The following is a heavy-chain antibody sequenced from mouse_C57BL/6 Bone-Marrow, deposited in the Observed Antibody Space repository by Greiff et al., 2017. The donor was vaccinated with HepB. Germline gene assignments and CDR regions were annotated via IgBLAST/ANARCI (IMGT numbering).Heavy chain of an antibody. J-gene: IGHJ3*01. CDR1: GFTFTDYY. D-gene: IGHD2-4*01. CDR3: AIYDIPYDYAWFAY. Sequence: EVQLVESGGGLVQPGGSLSLSCAASGFTFTDYYMSWVRQPPGKALEWLGFISNKANGYTTEYSASEKGRFTISRDNSKSIPYLQMNALRAEDSATYYCAIYDIPYDYAWFAYWGQGTLVTVSA. V-gene: IGHV7-3*01. CDR2: ISNKANGYTT.